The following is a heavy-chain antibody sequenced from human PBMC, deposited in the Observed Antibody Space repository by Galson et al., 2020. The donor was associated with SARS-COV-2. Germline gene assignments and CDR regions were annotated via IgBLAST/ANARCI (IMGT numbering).Heavy chain of an antibody. J-gene: IGHJ4*02. V-gene: IGHV4-34*01. D-gene: IGHD1-26*01. CDR2: INHSGST. CDR3: ARWDPYFDY. CDR1: GGSFSGYY. Sequence: SQASETLSLTCAVYGGSFSGYYWSWIRQPPGKGLEWIGEINHSGSTNYNPSLKSRVTISVDTSKNQFSLKLSSVTAADMAVYYCARWDPYFDYWGQGTLVTVSS.